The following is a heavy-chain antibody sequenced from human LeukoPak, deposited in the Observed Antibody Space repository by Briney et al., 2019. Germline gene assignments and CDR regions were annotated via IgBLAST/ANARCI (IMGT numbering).Heavy chain of an antibody. J-gene: IGHJ6*04. Sequence: GGSLRLSCTVSGFTLSSYEMTWFRQAPGKGLEWVSSIGYSGGDTHYADSVKGRFTISRDNSKNTLYLQMNSLRAEDTAVYYCARDSYSSSSFVLDVWGKGTTVTVSS. CDR3: ARDSYSSSSFVLDV. CDR2: IGYSGGDT. CDR1: GFTLSSYE. V-gene: IGHV3-23*01. D-gene: IGHD6-6*01.